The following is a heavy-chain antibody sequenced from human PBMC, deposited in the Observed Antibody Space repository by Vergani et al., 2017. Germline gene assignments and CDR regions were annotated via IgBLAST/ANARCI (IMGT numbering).Heavy chain of an antibody. CDR2: ISYDGSNK. J-gene: IGHJ4*02. CDR3: ARFGPGAHSYYY. Sequence: VQLLESGGGLVQPGGSLRLSCAASGFTFSSYAMHWVRQAPGKGLEWVAVISYDGSNKYYADSVKGRFTISRDNSKNTLYLQMNSLRAEDTAVYYCARFGPGAHSYYYWGQGTLVTVSS. D-gene: IGHD4-11*01. V-gene: IGHV3-30*01. CDR1: GFTFSSYA.